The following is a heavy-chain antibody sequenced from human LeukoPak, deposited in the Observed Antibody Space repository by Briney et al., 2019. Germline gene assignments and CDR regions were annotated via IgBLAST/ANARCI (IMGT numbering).Heavy chain of an antibody. V-gene: IGHV1-18*04. Sequence: GASVKVSCKASGYTFTSYGISWVRQAPGQGLEWMGLISAYNGNTNYAQKLQGRVTMTTATSTSTAYMELRSLRSDDTAVYSCARDYYGSGGWGSWFGPWGQGTLVTVSS. CDR1: GYTFTSYG. CDR2: ISAYNGNT. CDR3: ARDYYGSGGWGSWFGP. D-gene: IGHD3-10*01. J-gene: IGHJ5*02.